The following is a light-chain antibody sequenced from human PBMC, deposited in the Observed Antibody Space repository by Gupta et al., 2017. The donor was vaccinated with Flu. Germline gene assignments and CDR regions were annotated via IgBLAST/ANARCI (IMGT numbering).Light chain of an antibody. Sequence: QPVLTQPPSASGTLGQRVSIGCFGSSSNIGNNYVYWYQQFPGVAPKLLVYRNDQRPSGVPDRFSGSKSGTSASLAISGLRSADEADYYCAAWDDSLSVWIFGGGTKVTVL. CDR1: SSNIGNNY. V-gene: IGLV1-47*01. CDR3: AAWDDSLSVWI. J-gene: IGLJ3*02. CDR2: RND.